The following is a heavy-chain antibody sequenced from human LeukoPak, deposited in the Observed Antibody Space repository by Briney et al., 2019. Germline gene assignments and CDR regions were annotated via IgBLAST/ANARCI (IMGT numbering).Heavy chain of an antibody. CDR1: GYIFTSYW. CDR3: ARQVYYGSGSYYRNTYAFAI. CDR2: IYTGESDT. Sequence: GESLKISCKGSGYIFTSYWIGWVRQLPGKGLEWMGIIYTGESDTRYSPSFQGQVTTSADKSISTAYLQWSSLKASDTAMYYCARQVYYGSGSYYRNTYAFAIWGEGTMVTVSS. D-gene: IGHD3-10*01. V-gene: IGHV5-51*01. J-gene: IGHJ3*02.